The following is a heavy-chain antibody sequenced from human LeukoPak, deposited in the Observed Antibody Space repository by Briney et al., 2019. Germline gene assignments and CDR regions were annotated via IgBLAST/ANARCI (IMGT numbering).Heavy chain of an antibody. V-gene: IGHV4-31*03. CDR3: ARDFLQTSSPDAFDI. CDR2: ISYSGDT. CDR1: GVSIESRGYA. D-gene: IGHD3-3*01. J-gene: IGHJ3*02. Sequence: SQTLSLTCSVSGVSIESRGYAWTWIRQPPGKGLEWIGHISYSGDTDYKSSLKSRITISLDASKNQSSLKLTSVTAADTAVYFCARDFLQTSSPDAFDIWGQGTMVTVSS.